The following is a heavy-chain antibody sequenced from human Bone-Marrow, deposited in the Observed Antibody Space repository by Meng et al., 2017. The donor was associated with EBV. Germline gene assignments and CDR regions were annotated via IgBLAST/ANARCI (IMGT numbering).Heavy chain of an antibody. V-gene: IGHV4-61*01. CDR1: GAPVSGGIFH. J-gene: IGHJ2*01. CDR3: ARDPRIAAAGLDWYFDL. Sequence: VQLLASGPGTGKPSATLSLTCTGSGAPVSGGIFHWSWIRQPPGKELEWIGYIYDGGTTIYNPSLKSRVTIFLDTSRNQFSLGLRSVTTADTAVYYCARDPRIAAAGLDWYFDLWGRGTLVTVAS. CDR2: IYDGGTT. D-gene: IGHD6-13*01.